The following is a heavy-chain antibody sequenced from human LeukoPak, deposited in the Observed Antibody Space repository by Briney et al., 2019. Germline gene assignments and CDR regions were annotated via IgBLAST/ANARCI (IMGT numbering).Heavy chain of an antibody. CDR1: GYTFTGYY. J-gene: IGHJ4*02. Sequence: GASVKVSCKASGYTFTGYYMHWVRQAPGQGLEWMGWINPNSGGTNYAQKFQGRVTMTRDTSISTAYMELSRLRSDDTAVYYCARVPRRYYDSSGYYYKYYFDYWGQGTLVTVSS. CDR3: ARVPRRYYDSSGYYYKYYFDY. V-gene: IGHV1-2*02. D-gene: IGHD3-22*01. CDR2: INPNSGGT.